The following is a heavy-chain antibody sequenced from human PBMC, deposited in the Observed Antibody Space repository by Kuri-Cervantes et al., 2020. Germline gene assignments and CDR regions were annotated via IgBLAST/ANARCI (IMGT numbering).Heavy chain of an antibody. CDR3: ARETPFPGRGSCRGFDY. CDR2: INHSGST. CDR1: GGSFSGYY. J-gene: IGHJ4*02. D-gene: IGHD2-15*01. Sequence: SQTLSLTCAAYGGSFSGYYWSWIRQPPGKGLEWIGEINHSGSTNYNPSLKSRVTISVDKSKNQFSLKLSSVTAADTAVYYCARETPFPGRGSCRGFDYWGQGTLVTVSS. V-gene: IGHV4-34*01.